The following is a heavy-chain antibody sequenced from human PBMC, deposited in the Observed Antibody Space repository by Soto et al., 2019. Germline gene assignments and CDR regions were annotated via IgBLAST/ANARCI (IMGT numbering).Heavy chain of an antibody. CDR3: ARDRLGAARPVPYYYYGMDV. CDR1: GFTFSSYG. Sequence: GGSLRLSCAASGFTFSSYGMHWVRQAPGKGLEWVAVIWYDGSNKYYADSVKGRFTISRDNSKNTLYLQMNSLRAEDTAVYYCARDRLGAARPVPYYYYGMDVWGQGTTVTVSS. J-gene: IGHJ6*02. D-gene: IGHD6-6*01. CDR2: IWYDGSNK. V-gene: IGHV3-33*01.